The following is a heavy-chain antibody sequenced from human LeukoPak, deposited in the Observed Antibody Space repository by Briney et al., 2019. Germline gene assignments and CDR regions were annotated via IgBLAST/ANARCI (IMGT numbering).Heavy chain of an antibody. CDR3: ARGDSNDNDYGDYPDY. CDR2: IYTSGST. V-gene: IGHV4-61*02. J-gene: IGHJ4*02. Sequence: SQTLSLSCTVSGGSMESGTYYWSWIRQPAGKGLEWIVRIYTSGSTNYNPSLKSRVTISIDTSKNQFSLNLSSVTAADTAVYYCARGDSNDNDYGDYPDYWGQGTLVTVSS. D-gene: IGHD4-17*01. CDR1: GGSMESGTYY.